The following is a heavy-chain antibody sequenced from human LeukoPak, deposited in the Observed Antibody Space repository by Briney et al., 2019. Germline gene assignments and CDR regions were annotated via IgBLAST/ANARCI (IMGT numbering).Heavy chain of an antibody. V-gene: IGHV3-11*01. CDR1: GFTFSDYY. Sequence: PGGSLRLSCAASGFTFSDYYMSWIRQAPGKGLEWVSYISSSGSTIYYADSVKGRFTISRDNAKNSLYLQMNSLRAEDTAVYYCARDHTQVRYGILTGPWGQGTLVTVSS. D-gene: IGHD3-9*01. CDR2: ISSSGSTI. CDR3: ARDHTQVRYGILTGP. J-gene: IGHJ5*02.